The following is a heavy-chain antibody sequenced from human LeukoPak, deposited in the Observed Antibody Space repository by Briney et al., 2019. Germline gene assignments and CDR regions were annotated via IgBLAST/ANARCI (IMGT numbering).Heavy chain of an antibody. Sequence: GGSLRLSCAASGFTFSSYGMHWVRQAPGKGLEWVAVISYDGSNKYYADSVKGRFTISRDNSKNTLYLQMNSLRAEDTAVYYCAKGRADSSSWYKGDYFDYWGQGTLVTVSS. CDR2: ISYDGSNK. CDR3: AKGRADSSSWYKGDYFDY. J-gene: IGHJ4*02. D-gene: IGHD6-13*01. V-gene: IGHV3-30*18. CDR1: GFTFSSYG.